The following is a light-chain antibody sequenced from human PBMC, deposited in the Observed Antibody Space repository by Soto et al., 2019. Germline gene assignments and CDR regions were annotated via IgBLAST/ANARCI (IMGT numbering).Light chain of an antibody. CDR2: LGS. CDR1: QSLLHSNGNNY. CDR3: MQALQTPRT. J-gene: IGKJ1*01. Sequence: DIVMTQSPLSLPVTPGEPASISCRSSQSLLHSNGNNYLEWYLQKPGQSPQLLIYLGSSRASGVPDRFSGSGSGTDFTLKIRRVEAEDVGVYYCMQALQTPRTFGQGTKVGIK. V-gene: IGKV2-28*01.